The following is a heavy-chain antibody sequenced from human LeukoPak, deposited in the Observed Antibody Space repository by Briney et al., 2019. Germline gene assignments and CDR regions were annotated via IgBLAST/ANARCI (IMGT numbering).Heavy chain of an antibody. D-gene: IGHD3-22*01. Sequence: GGSLRLSCAASGFTFSSYGMHWVRQAPGKGLEWVAVIWYDGSNKYYADSVKGRFTISRGNSKNTLYLQMNSLRAEDTAVYYCARGSDYYYDSSGYYLHDAFDIWGQGTMVTVSS. CDR3: ARGSDYYYDSSGYYLHDAFDI. CDR1: GFTFSSYG. J-gene: IGHJ3*02. CDR2: IWYDGSNK. V-gene: IGHV3-33*01.